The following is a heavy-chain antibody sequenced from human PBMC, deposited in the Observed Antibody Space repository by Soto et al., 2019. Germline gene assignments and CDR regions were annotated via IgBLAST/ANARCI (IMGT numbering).Heavy chain of an antibody. Sequence: SGFTFSSFEMNGVRQAPGKGLGWVSYISTISSTIFYSESVKGRFTISPDNAKNTLYLQMNSLRAEDTAMYFCAKTPRGGRHGEWYFDLWGRGTLLPVSS. CDR3: AKTPRGGRHGEWYFDL. CDR2: ISTISSTI. J-gene: IGHJ2*01. CDR1: GFTFSSFE. D-gene: IGHD3-10*01. V-gene: IGHV3-48*03.